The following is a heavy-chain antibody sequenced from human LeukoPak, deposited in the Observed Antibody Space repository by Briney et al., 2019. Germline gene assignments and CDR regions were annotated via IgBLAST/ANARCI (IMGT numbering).Heavy chain of an antibody. V-gene: IGHV4-39*01. J-gene: IGHJ4*02. D-gene: IGHD3-3*01. CDR2: IYYSGST. Sequence: SETLSLTCTVSGGSISSSSYYLGWIRQPPGKGLEWIGSIYYSGSTYYNPSLKSRVTISVATSKNQFSLKLSSATAADTAVYYCARPSFWSGYYPFDYWGQGTLVTVSS. CDR3: ARPSFWSGYYPFDY. CDR1: GGSISSSSYY.